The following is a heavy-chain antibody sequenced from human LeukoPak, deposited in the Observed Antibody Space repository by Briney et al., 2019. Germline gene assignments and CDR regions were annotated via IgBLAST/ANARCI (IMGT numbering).Heavy chain of an antibody. J-gene: IGHJ6*02. V-gene: IGHV4-61*01. CDR1: GGSLSSSSYY. Sequence: SETLSLTCTVSGGSLSSSSYYWSWIRQPPGKGLEWIGYIYYTGSTNYNPSLKSRVTISVDTSKNQFSLKLSSVTAADTAVYYCARDGALDYYYGMDVWGQGTTVTVSS. CDR2: IYYTGST. CDR3: ARDGALDYYYGMDV. D-gene: IGHD4-17*01.